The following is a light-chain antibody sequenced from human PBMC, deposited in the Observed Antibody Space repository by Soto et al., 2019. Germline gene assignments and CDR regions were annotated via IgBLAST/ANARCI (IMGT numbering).Light chain of an antibody. V-gene: IGKV3-15*01. Sequence: EIVMTQSPATLSVSPGEGATLSCRAGQSVNYNLAWYQQKPGQAPRLLIYGASTRATGVPARFGGSGSGTDFTLTINRLEPEDFAVYYCQQYGSSLYTFGQGTKVEIK. J-gene: IGKJ2*01. CDR3: QQYGSSLYT. CDR2: GAS. CDR1: QSVNYN.